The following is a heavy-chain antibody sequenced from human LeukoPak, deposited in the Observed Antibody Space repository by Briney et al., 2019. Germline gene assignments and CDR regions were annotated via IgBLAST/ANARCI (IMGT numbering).Heavy chain of an antibody. V-gene: IGHV3-33*06. CDR2: IWYDGSNK. D-gene: IGHD5-12*01. CDR3: AKDISGGGRATIHAFDI. CDR1: GFTFSSYG. Sequence: GRSLRLSCAASGFTFSSYGMQWVRQAPGKGLEWVAVIWYDGSNKYYADSVKGRFTISRDNSKNTLYLQMNSLRAEDTALYYCAKDISGGGRATIHAFDIWGQGTMVTVSS. J-gene: IGHJ3*02.